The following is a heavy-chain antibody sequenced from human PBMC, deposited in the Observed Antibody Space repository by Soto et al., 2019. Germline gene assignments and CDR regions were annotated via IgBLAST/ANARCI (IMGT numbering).Heavy chain of an antibody. CDR3: ARDQGGGYCSGGSCSRTYYYYGMDV. Sequence: QVQLVQSGAEVKKPGSSVKVSCKASGGTFSSYAISWVRQAPGQGLEWMGGIIHIFGTANYAQKFQGRVTITADKSTSTAYMELSSLRSEDTAVYYCARDQGGGYCSGGSCSRTYYYYGMDVWGQGTTVTVSS. V-gene: IGHV1-69*06. J-gene: IGHJ6*02. CDR1: GGTFSSYA. D-gene: IGHD2-15*01. CDR2: IIHIFGTA.